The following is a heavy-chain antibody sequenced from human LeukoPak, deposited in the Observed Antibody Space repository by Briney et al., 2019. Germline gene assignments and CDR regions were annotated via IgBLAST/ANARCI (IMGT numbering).Heavy chain of an antibody. J-gene: IGHJ4*02. CDR3: AKRYCSGGTCYPLDY. CDR1: GFTFSNFV. V-gene: IGHV3-23*01. D-gene: IGHD2-15*01. Sequence: PGGSLRLSCAASGFTFSNFVMSWVRQAPGKGLEWVSLIGTGGISTYYADSVKGRLTISRDNSKNTLYLQMNSLRVEDTALYYCAKRYCSGGTCYPLDYWGQGTLVTVSS. CDR2: IGTGGIST.